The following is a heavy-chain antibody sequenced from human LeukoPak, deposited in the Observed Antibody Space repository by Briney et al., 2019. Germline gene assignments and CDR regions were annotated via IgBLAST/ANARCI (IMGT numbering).Heavy chain of an antibody. CDR3: ARGDYIGSYYRFS. CDR2: TSKDGSDT. V-gene: IGHV3-74*01. D-gene: IGHD6-6*01. J-gene: IGHJ4*02. CDR1: GFTFSDSW. Sequence: PGGSLRLSCAASGFTFSDSWMHWVRQGPGKGPEWLSRTSKDGSDTVYADSAKGRLTASRDNARNTVYLELTNLRPDDTALYYCARGDYIGSYYRFSWGRGTLVTVAS.